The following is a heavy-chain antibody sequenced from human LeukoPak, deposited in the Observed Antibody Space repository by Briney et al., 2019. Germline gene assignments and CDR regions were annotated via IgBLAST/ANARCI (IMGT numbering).Heavy chain of an antibody. CDR2: ISGSGRTT. Sequence: PGGSLRPSCAASGFTFSNHAMSWVRQAPGKGLQWVSVISGSGRTTEYADSVKGRFTISRDNSKNTLSLQMNSLRVEDTAIYYCAKNVVVKRYFDYWGQGTLITVSS. CDR1: GFTFSNHA. V-gene: IGHV3-23*01. D-gene: IGHD2-15*01. J-gene: IGHJ4*02. CDR3: AKNVVVKRYFDY.